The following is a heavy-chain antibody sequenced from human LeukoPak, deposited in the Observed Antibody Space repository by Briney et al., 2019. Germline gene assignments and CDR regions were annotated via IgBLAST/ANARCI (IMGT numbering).Heavy chain of an antibody. D-gene: IGHD3-22*01. CDR1: GGTFSSYA. J-gene: IGHJ3*02. CDR3: ARDYDSSGYYYYHAFDI. CDR2: IIPIFGTA. V-gene: IGHV1-69*05. Sequence: GSSVKVSCKASGGTFSSYAISWVRQAPGQGLEWMGRIIPIFGTANYAQKFQGRVTITTDEPTSTAYMELSSLRSEDTAVYYCARDYDSSGYYYYHAFDIWGQGTMVTVSS.